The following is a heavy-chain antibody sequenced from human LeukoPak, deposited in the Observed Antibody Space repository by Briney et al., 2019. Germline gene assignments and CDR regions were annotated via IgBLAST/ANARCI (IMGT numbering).Heavy chain of an antibody. D-gene: IGHD4-23*01. J-gene: IGHJ4*02. V-gene: IGHV1-2*02. CDR2: INSNSGGT. CDR3: ARDLATVVTPYFDY. CDR1: GYTFTGYY. Sequence: ASVKVSCKASGYTFTGYYLHWVRQAPGQGLEWMGWINSNSGGTNYAQKFQGRVTMTRDTSITTVYMELSRLGSDDTAVYYCARDLATVVTPYFDYWGQGTLVTVSS.